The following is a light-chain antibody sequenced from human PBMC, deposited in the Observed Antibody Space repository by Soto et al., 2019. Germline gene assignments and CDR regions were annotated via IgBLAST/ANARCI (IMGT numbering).Light chain of an antibody. CDR1: SSDIGAGYD. Sequence: QSVLTQPPSMSGAPGQRVTISCTGSSSDIGAGYDVHWYQQLPGTAPKLLIYANSNRPSGVPDRFSGSKSGTSASLAITGLQAEDEADYYCQSYDNRLSGYVFGTGTKLTVL. V-gene: IGLV1-40*01. CDR3: QSYDNRLSGYV. J-gene: IGLJ1*01. CDR2: ANS.